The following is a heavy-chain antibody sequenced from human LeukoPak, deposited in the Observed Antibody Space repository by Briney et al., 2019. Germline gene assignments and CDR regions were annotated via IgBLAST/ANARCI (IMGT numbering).Heavy chain of an antibody. V-gene: IGHV3-30*03. CDR1: GFTFSSCA. CDR3: VRDWGYDSSGYWQKYFDT. D-gene: IGHD3-22*01. J-gene: IGHJ4*02. CDR2: ISYDGSNK. Sequence: GGSLRLSCATSGFTFSSCAMHWVRQAPGKGLEWVVFISYDGSNKYYADSVKGRFTISRDNSKNTLYLQMNSLRAEDTAVYYCVRDWGYDSSGYWQKYFDTWGQGTLVTVSS.